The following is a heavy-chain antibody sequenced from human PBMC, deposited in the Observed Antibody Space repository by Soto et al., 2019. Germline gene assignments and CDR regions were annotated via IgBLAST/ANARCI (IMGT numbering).Heavy chain of an antibody. Sequence: ASVKVSCKDSGYTFTIHGISCVLQSPVQWLEWMGCISAYNGNTNYAQKLQGRVTMTTDTSTSTAYMELRSLRSDDTAVYYCARQYYYDSSGYHPNLDYWGQGTLVTVSS. CDR3: ARQYYYDSSGYHPNLDY. D-gene: IGHD3-22*01. CDR2: ISAYNGNT. CDR1: GYTFTIHG. V-gene: IGHV1-18*01. J-gene: IGHJ4*02.